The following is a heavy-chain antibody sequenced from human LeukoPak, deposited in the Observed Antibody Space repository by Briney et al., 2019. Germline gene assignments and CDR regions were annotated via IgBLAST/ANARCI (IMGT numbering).Heavy chain of an antibody. CDR2: VNPNSGGT. CDR1: GYTFTRYY. D-gene: IGHD6-13*01. CDR3: ARTAYSSSWDIDY. Sequence: GASVKVSCNISGYTFTRYYMHWVRQAPGQGLEWLGWVNPNSGGTNYAQKFQGRVTMTRDTSISTAYMELSRLRSDDTAVYYCARTAYSSSWDIDYWGQGTLVTVSS. V-gene: IGHV1-2*02. J-gene: IGHJ4*02.